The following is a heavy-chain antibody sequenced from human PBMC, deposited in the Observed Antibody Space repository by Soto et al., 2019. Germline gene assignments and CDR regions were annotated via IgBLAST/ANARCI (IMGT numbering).Heavy chain of an antibody. V-gene: IGHV3-73*01. CDR3: TRHRSRLWSGDSGDAFDI. CDR1: GFAFDVHS. CDR2: SRSKANSYAT. Sequence: GGSLRFSCEASGFAFDVHSMNWVRQVPGRGMEWVGRSRSKANSYATAYAASVKGRFTISRDDSKNTAYLQMNSLKTEDTAVYSCTRHRSRLWSGDSGDAFDISGEGAMVTVS. J-gene: IGHJ3*02. D-gene: IGHD3-3*01.